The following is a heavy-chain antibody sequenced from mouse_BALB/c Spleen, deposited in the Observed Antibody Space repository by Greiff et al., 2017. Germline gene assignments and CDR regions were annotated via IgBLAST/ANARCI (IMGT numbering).Heavy chain of an antibody. Sequence: EVQLQESGGGLVQPGGSMKLSCVASGFTFSNYWMNWVRQSPEKGLEWVTEIRLKSNNYATHYAESVKGRFTISRDDSKSSVYLQMNNLRAEDTGIYYCTRYDYVSMDYWGQGTSVTVSS. D-gene: IGHD2-4*01. CDR2: IRLKSNNYAT. CDR1: GFTFSNYW. V-gene: IGHV6-6*02. J-gene: IGHJ4*01. CDR3: TRYDYVSMDY.